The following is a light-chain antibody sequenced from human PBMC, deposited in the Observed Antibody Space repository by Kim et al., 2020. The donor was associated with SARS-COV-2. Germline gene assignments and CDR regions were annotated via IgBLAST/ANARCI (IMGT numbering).Light chain of an antibody. CDR2: DAS. V-gene: IGKV3-11*01. Sequence: PEERATLSCRASQSVSSYLAWYQQKPGQAPRLLIYDASNRATGIPARFSGSGSGTDFTLTISSLEPEDFAVYYCQQRSNWPPRTTFGQGTRLEIK. CDR3: QQRSNWPPRTT. CDR1: QSVSSY. J-gene: IGKJ5*01.